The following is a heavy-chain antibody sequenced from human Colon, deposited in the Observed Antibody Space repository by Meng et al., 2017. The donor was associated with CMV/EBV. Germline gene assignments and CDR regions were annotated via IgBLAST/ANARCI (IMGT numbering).Heavy chain of an antibody. J-gene: IGHJ6*02. V-gene: IGHV1-2*02. CDR2: INPESGST. D-gene: IGHD3-10*01. Sequence: ASVQVSCKASGYTFNSYHIHWVRQAPGQGLEWMGWINPESGSTSYAQKFQGRISLTRDTSINTEYMDLGELRSDDTAVYYCAKDVDDNGGEKLYGMDVWGPGTTVTVSS. CDR1: GYTFNSYH. CDR3: AKDVDDNGGEKLYGMDV.